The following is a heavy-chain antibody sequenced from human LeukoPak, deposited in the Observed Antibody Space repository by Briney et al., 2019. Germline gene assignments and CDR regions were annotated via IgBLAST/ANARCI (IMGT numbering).Heavy chain of an antibody. CDR3: ASGMNSSGYIGRYYFDY. CDR2: INHSGST. Sequence: PSETLCPTRAVYGGSFSGYYWSWIRQPPGKGLEWIGEINHSGSTNYNPSLTSRVTISVDTSKNQFSLKLSSVTAADTAVYYCASGMNSSGYIGRYYFDYWGQGTLVTVSS. V-gene: IGHV4-34*01. CDR1: GGSFSGYY. J-gene: IGHJ4*02. D-gene: IGHD3-22*01.